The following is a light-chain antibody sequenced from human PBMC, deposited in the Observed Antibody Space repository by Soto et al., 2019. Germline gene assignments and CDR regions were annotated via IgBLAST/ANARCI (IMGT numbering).Light chain of an antibody. CDR3: QQFDNLAFT. J-gene: IGKJ5*01. CDR2: DSS. CDR1: HDINNY. V-gene: IGKV1-33*01. Sequence: DIQMTQSPSSLSASVGDRVTIICQASHDINNYLNWYQQKPGKAPKLLIYDSSNLEIGVPSRFTGSGYGTHFSFTISSLQPEDIATYYCQQFDNLAFTFGQGTRLEIK.